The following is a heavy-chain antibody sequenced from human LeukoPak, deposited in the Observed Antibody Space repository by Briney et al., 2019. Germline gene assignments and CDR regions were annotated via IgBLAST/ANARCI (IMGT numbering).Heavy chain of an antibody. Sequence: SETLSLTCAVSGGSFNSYYWTWGRQTPGKGLEWMGEISHTGDIINYNPSLKTRVTISVDPSKNQFSLKLISVTAADTAVYYCARQWTRSWYRGWFDPWGQGTLVTVSS. V-gene: IGHV4-59*08. J-gene: IGHJ5*02. CDR1: GGSFNSYY. CDR2: ISHTGDI. CDR3: ARQWTRSWYRGWFDP. D-gene: IGHD6-13*01.